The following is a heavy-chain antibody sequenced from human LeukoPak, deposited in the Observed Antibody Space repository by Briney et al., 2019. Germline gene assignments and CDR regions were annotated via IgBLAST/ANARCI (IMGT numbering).Heavy chain of an antibody. J-gene: IGHJ4*02. D-gene: IGHD3-22*01. CDR3: ARLVYDSRGYYFDY. CDR1: GGSISTYY. CDR2: MRYSGSA. V-gene: IGHV4-59*08. Sequence: SETLSLTCTVSGGSISTYYWSWIRQPPGKGLEWIGYMRYSGSANYNPSLRSRVTISIDTSKNQFSLKLSSVTAADTAVYHCARLVYDSRGYYFDYWGQGTLVTVSS.